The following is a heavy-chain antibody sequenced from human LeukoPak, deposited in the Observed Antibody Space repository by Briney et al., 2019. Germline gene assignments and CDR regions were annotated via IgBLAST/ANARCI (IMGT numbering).Heavy chain of an antibody. CDR3: ARAPGYYDSGSSSGADYFDY. D-gene: IGHD3-10*01. J-gene: IGHJ4*02. CDR2: IIISSS. V-gene: IGHV3-21*01. Sequence: GGSLRLSCAASGFTFSTYSMNWVRQAPGKGLEWVSSIIISSSYYADSVKGRFTISRDNAKNSLYLQMNSLRAEDTAVYYCARAPGYYDSGSSSGADYFDYWGQGTLVTVSS. CDR1: GFTFSTYS.